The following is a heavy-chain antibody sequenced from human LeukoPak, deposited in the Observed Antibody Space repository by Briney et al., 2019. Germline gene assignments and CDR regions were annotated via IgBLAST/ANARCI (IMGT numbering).Heavy chain of an antibody. Sequence: SETLSLTCSVSGGSISSYYWSWIRQPPGKGLEWIGYIYYSGSTYYNPSLKSRVTISVDTSKNQFSLKLSSVTAADTAVYYCARYAVTTPADAFDIWGQGTMVTVSS. CDR2: IYYSGST. CDR1: GGSISSYY. D-gene: IGHD4-17*01. CDR3: ARYAVTTPADAFDI. V-gene: IGHV4-59*06. J-gene: IGHJ3*02.